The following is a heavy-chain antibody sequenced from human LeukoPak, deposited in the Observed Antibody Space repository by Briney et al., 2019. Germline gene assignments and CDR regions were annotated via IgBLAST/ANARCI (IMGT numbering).Heavy chain of an antibody. D-gene: IGHD2-8*02. CDR1: GYSFTNYW. J-gene: IGHJ3*02. Sequence: GESLTISCKASGYSFTNYWIAWVRQLPGKGLEWMGTIYPGDSDARYSTSFQGQVTLSVDRSITTAYLQWPSLKASDTAIYYCARPYSTGIRDAYDMWGQGTMVIVSS. CDR3: ARPYSTGIRDAYDM. CDR2: IYPGDSDA. V-gene: IGHV5-51*01.